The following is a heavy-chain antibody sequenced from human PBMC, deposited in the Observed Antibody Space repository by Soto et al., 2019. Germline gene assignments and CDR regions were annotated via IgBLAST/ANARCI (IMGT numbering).Heavy chain of an antibody. D-gene: IGHD6-13*01. CDR2: IHSSGST. CDR3: ARDQGVAAAGITWFDP. V-gene: IGHV4-4*07. CDR1: GASMNSYH. Sequence: SETLSLTCTVSGASMNSYHWSWIRQPAGKGLEWIGHIHSSGSTNYNPSLKSRVTMSVETSKNQFSLRLMSLTAADTAVYYCARDQGVAAAGITWFDPWGQGPMLTVYS. J-gene: IGHJ5*02.